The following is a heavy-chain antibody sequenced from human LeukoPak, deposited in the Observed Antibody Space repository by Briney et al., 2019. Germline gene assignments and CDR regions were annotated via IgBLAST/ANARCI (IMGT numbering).Heavy chain of an antibody. D-gene: IGHD4-17*01. V-gene: IGHV5-51*01. CDR2: IRPMNSDV. CDR3: ASRPFETTVVPWDFY. CDR1: GYSFTSYW. Sequence: GESLKISCKGSGYSFTSYWIAWVRQLPGKGLEWMGIIRPMNSDVRYSPSFQGQVAISADRSINTAYLQWSSLTASDTAMYYCASRPFETTVVPWDFYWGQGTQVTASS. J-gene: IGHJ4*02.